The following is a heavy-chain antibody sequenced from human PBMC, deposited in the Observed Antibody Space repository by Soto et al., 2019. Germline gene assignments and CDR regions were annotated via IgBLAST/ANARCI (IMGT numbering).Heavy chain of an antibody. Sequence: GGSLRLSCAASGFTFDDYAMHWVRQGPGKGLEWVSGISWNSDMITYADSVKGRFTVSRDNAKNSLDLEMNSLRVEDTALYYCVKDTYILVGATHLHSWGAGTMLTVST. CDR3: VKDTYILVGATHLHS. CDR2: ISWNSDMI. J-gene: IGHJ4*02. V-gene: IGHV3-9*01. D-gene: IGHD1-26*01. CDR1: GFTFDDYA.